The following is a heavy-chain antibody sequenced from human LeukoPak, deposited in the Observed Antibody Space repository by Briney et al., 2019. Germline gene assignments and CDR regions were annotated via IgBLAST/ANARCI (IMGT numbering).Heavy chain of an antibody. V-gene: IGHV3-48*02. J-gene: IGHJ6*02. CDR2: ISSTSGII. CDR1: GFIFRSHT. Sequence: GGSLRLSCAASGFIFRSHTMNWVRRGPGKGLEWVSYISSTSGIIYYADSVKGRFTISRDNAKNSLYLQMNSLRDEDTAVYYCARDYYGTDVWGQGTTVTVSS. CDR3: ARDYYGTDV.